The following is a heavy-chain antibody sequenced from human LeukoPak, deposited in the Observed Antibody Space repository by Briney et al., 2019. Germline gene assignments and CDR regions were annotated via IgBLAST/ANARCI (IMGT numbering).Heavy chain of an antibody. V-gene: IGHV1-69*13. D-gene: IGHD2-2*01. J-gene: IGHJ4*02. CDR1: GGTFSSYA. CDR2: IIPIFGTA. Sequence: GASVKVSCEASGGTFSSYAISWVRQAPGQGLEWMGGIIPIFGTANYAQKFQGRVTITADESTSTAYMELSSLRSEDTAVYYCARDGDCSSTSCFDYWGQGTLVTVSS. CDR3: ARDGDCSSTSCFDY.